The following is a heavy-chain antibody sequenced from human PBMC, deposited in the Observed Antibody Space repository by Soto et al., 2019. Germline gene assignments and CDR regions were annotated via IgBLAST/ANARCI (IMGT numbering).Heavy chain of an antibody. CDR1: GFTFSSYA. Sequence: EVQLLESGGGLVQPGGSLRLSCAASGFTFSSYAMSWVRQAPGKGLEWVSAISRSGGSTYYADSVKGRFTISRDNSKNTLYLQMNSLRAEDTTVYYCAKDHEKGGVCYDYWGQGTLVTVSS. V-gene: IGHV3-23*01. CDR2: ISRSGGST. J-gene: IGHJ4*02. CDR3: AKDHEKGGVCYDY. D-gene: IGHD2-8*01.